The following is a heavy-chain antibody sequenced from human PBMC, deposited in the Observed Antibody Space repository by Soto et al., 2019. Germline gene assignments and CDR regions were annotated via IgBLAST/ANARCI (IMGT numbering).Heavy chain of an antibody. V-gene: IGHV1-69*06. D-gene: IGHD3-22*01. CDR3: ARDRDYYDSRSDAFDI. CDR2: IIPIFGTA. Sequence: ASVKVSCKASGGTLSSYAISWVRQAPGQGLEWMGGIIPIFGTANYAQKFQGRVTITADKSTSTAYMELSSLRSEDTAVYYCARDRDYYDSRSDAFDIWGQGTMVTVSS. J-gene: IGHJ3*02. CDR1: GGTLSSYA.